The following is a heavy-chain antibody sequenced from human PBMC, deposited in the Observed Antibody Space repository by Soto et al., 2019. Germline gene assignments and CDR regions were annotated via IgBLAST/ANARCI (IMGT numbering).Heavy chain of an antibody. V-gene: IGHV4-34*01. CDR3: ARGPRAARLSDGMDV. CDR1: GGSFSGYY. Sequence: SETLSLTCAVYGGSFSGYYWSWIRQPPGKGLEWIGEINHSGSTNYNPSLRSRVTISVDTSKNQFSLKLSSVTAADTAVYYCARGPRAARLSDGMDVWGQGTTVTVSS. J-gene: IGHJ6*02. D-gene: IGHD6-6*01. CDR2: INHSGST.